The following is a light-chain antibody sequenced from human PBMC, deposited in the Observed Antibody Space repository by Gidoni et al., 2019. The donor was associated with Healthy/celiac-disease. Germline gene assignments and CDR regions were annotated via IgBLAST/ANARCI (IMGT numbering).Light chain of an antibody. V-gene: IGKV3-20*01. CDR2: GAS. Sequence: DIVLTQSPGTLSLSPGERATLSCRASQSVSSSYLAWYQQKPGQAPRLHIYGASSSATGIPDSCSGSGSETNFTLTISRLGPEDFAVYYCQQYGSYTFGQGTKLEIK. J-gene: IGKJ2*01. CDR1: QSVSSSY. CDR3: QQYGSYT.